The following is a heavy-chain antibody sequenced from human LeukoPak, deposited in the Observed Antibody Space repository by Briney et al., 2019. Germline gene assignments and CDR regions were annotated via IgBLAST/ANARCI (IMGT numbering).Heavy chain of an antibody. V-gene: IGHV3-21*01. D-gene: IGHD1-26*01. J-gene: IGHJ6*03. CDR1: GFTFSSYN. CDR2: ITSGSSYI. CDR3: AREGDYYYYMDV. Sequence: GGSLRLSCAASGFTFSSYNMNWVRQAPGKGLEWVSPITSGSSYIYYADSVKGRFTISRDNAKNSLYLQMNSLRAEDTAVYYCAREGDYYYYMDVWGKGTTVTVSS.